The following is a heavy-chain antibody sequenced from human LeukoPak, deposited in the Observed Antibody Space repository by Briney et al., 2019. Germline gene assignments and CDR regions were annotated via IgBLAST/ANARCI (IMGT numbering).Heavy chain of an antibody. CDR3: ARGTLFGATTPYDY. CDR2: IYYSGST. V-gene: IGHV4-59*08. J-gene: IGHJ4*02. D-gene: IGHD1-26*01. Sequence: PSETLSLTCTVSGGSISSYYWSWLRQPPGKVLEWIGYIYYSGSTNYNPPLKSRVTISVDTSKNQFSLKLSSVTAADTAVYYCARGTLFGATTPYDYWGQGTLVTVSS. CDR1: GGSISSYY.